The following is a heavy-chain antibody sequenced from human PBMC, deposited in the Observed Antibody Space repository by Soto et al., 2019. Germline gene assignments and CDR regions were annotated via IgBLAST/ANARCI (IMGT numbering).Heavy chain of an antibody. J-gene: IGHJ4*02. V-gene: IGHV4-31*03. D-gene: IGHD6-6*01. CDR2: IYYSGST. CDR3: GRVTSSIAAYVDY. CDR1: GDSISSGGYY. Sequence: TSETLSLTCTVSGDSISSGGYYWNWIRQHPGKGLEWIGDIYYSGSTSYNPSLKSRITISVDTSKNQFSLKLGSVTAADTAVYYCGRVTSSIAAYVDYWGQGTLVTVSS.